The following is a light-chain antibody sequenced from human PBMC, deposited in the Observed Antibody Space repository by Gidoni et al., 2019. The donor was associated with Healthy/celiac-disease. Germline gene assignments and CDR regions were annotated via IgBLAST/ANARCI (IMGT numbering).Light chain of an antibody. CDR1: SSDVGSYKL. Sequence: QSALTPPASVSGSPGQSITISCTGTSSDVGSYKLVSWYQQDPGKAPKLMIYEGSKRPSGVSNRFSGSKSCNPASLTISGLQAEDEADYYCCSYAGSSTFKVFGGGTKLTVL. CDR3: CSYAGSSTFKV. J-gene: IGLJ2*01. V-gene: IGLV2-23*03. CDR2: EGS.